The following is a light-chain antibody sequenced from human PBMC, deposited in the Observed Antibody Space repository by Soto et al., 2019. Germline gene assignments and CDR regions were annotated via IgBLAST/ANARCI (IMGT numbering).Light chain of an antibody. Sequence: DIQMTQSPSTLSAGVGDRVAITCRASQRISTYLNWYQQKSEKARTLLIYAVSSLKRRVPSRFSGGVSGTDFTLTINTLQPEDFATYFCQQCYSSPRTFGQGTKVEIK. V-gene: IGKV1-39*01. CDR1: QRISTY. CDR3: QQCYSSPRT. CDR2: AVS. J-gene: IGKJ1*01.